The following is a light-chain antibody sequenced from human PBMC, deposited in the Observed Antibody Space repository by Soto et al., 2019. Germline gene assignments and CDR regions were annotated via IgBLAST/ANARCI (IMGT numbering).Light chain of an antibody. V-gene: IGLV2-8*01. CDR1: SSDVGGYNY. CDR2: EVG. CDR3: SSYAGSNNFVV. J-gene: IGLJ2*01. Sequence: QSALTQPPSASGSPGQSVTISCTGTSSDVGGYNYVSWYQQHPGKAPKLMIYEVGERPSGVPDRFSGSKSGNTASLTVSGLQAEDEADYYCSSYAGSNNFVVFGGGTKLTVL.